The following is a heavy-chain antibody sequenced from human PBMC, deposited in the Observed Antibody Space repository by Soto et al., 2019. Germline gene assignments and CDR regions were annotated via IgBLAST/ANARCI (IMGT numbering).Heavy chain of an antibody. CDR2: IYYSGST. V-gene: IGHV4-59*01. D-gene: IGHD5-18*01. Sequence: QVQLQESGPGLVKPSETLSLTCTVSGGSISGFYWSWIRQPPGKGLEWIGYIYYSGSTNYNPSLKSRVTISVDTSKNQFSLKLSSVTAADTAVYYCAGRIHLWPIPYYFDYWGQGTLVTVSS. CDR3: AGRIHLWPIPYYFDY. J-gene: IGHJ4*02. CDR1: GGSISGFY.